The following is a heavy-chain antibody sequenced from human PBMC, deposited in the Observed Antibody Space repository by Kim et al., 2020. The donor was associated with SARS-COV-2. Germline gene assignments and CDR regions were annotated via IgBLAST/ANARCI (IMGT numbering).Heavy chain of an antibody. Sequence: LKSRVTISVDTSKNQFSLKLSSVTAADTAVYYCARDLKRGYSYGYWYFDYWGQGTLVTVSS. V-gene: IGHV4-34*01. CDR3: ARDLKRGYSYGYWYFDY. D-gene: IGHD5-18*01. J-gene: IGHJ4*02.